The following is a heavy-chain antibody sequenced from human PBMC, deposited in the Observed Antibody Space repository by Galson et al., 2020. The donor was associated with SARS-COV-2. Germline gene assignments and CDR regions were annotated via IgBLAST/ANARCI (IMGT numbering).Heavy chain of an antibody. D-gene: IGHD3-10*01. Sequence: ASVKVSCKVSGYTLTELSMHWVRQAPGKGLEWMGGFDPEDGETIYAQKFQGRVTMTEDTSTDTAYMELSSLRSEDTAVYYCATAPSIRGVITSYYYHYGMDVWGQGTTVTVSS. CDR2: FDPEDGET. V-gene: IGHV1-24*01. J-gene: IGHJ6*02. CDR3: ATAPSIRGVITSYYYHYGMDV. CDR1: GYTLTELS.